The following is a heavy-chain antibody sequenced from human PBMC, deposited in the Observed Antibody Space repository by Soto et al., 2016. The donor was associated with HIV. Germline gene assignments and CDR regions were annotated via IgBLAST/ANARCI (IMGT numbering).Heavy chain of an antibody. CDR2: IYYSGST. V-gene: IGHV4-59*01. CDR1: GGSISSYS. CDR3: ARGWAARTT. J-gene: IGHJ4*02. D-gene: IGHD4-17*01. Sequence: QVQLQESGPGLVKPSETLSLTCTVSGGSISSYSWSWIRQPPGKGLEWIGYIYYSGSTNYNPSLKSRVTISVDTSKNQFSLKLTSVTAADTAVYYCARGWAARTTWGQGNPG.